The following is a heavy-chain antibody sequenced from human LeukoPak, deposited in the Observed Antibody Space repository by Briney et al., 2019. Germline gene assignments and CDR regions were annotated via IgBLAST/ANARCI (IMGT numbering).Heavy chain of an antibody. CDR3: AKDPNYYDSSGYSLSFQH. CDR2: ISYDGSNK. Sequence: GGSLRLSCAASGFTFSSYGMHWVRQAPGKGLEWVAVISYDGSNKYYADSVKGRFTISRDNSKNTLYLQMNSLRAEDTAVYYCAKDPNYYDSSGYSLSFQHWGQGTLVTVSS. J-gene: IGHJ1*01. CDR1: GFTFSSYG. D-gene: IGHD3-22*01. V-gene: IGHV3-30*18.